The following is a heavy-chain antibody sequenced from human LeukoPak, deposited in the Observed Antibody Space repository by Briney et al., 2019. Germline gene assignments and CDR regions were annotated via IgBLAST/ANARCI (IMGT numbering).Heavy chain of an antibody. Sequence: GGSLRLSCAASGFISSNYDMHWGRQTTGKRPGWVSGIGTAGDTYYTGSVKGRFTISRENAKNSLYLQMNSLRAGDTAVYYCARGSGGQHEFDYWGQGILVAVSS. CDR1: GFISSNYD. V-gene: IGHV3-13*01. CDR2: IGTAGDT. CDR3: ARGSGGQHEFDY. D-gene: IGHD1-26*01. J-gene: IGHJ4*02.